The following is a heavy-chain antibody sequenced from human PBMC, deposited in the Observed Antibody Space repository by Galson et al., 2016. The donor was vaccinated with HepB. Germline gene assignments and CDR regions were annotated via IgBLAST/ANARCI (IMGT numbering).Heavy chain of an antibody. CDR1: GFTFSIFS. CDR3: AKGLTTVTTEVDY. V-gene: IGHV3-23*01. D-gene: IGHD4-17*01. Sequence: SLRLSCAASGFTFSIFSTNWVRQAPGKGLEWVSGISDNGGSTYYVDSVKGRFTISGDNFKNMLYLQMNSLRAEDTAVYYCAKGLTTVTTEVDYWGQGTLVTGSA. J-gene: IGHJ4*02. CDR2: ISDNGGST.